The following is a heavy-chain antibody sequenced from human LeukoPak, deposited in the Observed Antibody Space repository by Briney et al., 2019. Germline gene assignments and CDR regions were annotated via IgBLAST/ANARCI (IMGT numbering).Heavy chain of an antibody. Sequence: PGGSLRLSWVASGITFSNYAVSWVRQAPEKGLDWVSVISGSAHKIRYADSVKGRFTISRDNSENIVYLQMNNLRAEDTAVFFCARNDYASSSGYDFWGQGTLVTVSS. J-gene: IGHJ4*02. D-gene: IGHD6-6*01. CDR2: ISGSAHKI. V-gene: IGHV3-23*01. CDR1: GITFSNYA. CDR3: ARNDYASSSGYDF.